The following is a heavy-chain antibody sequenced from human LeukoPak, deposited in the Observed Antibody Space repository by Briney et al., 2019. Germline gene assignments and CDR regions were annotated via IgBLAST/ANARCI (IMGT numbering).Heavy chain of an antibody. CDR2: ISAYNGNT. CDR3: AINRFGDYYMDV. V-gene: IGHV1-18*01. Sequence: GASVKVSCKASGYTFTSYGISWVRQAPGQGLEWMGWISAYNGNTNYAQKLQGRVTMTTDTSTSAAYMELRSLRSDDTAVYYCAINRFGDYYMDVWGKGTTVTVSS. CDR1: GYTFTSYG. J-gene: IGHJ6*03. D-gene: IGHD3-10*01.